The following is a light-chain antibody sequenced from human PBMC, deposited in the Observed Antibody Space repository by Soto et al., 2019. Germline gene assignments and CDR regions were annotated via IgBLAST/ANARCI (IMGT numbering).Light chain of an antibody. CDR2: KAS. CDR3: QHYNSYSEA. J-gene: IGKJ1*01. V-gene: IGKV1-5*03. CDR1: QTISSW. Sequence: DIQMTQSPSTLSGSVGDRVTITCRASQTISSWLAWDQQKPGKAPKLLIYKASTLKSGVPSRFSGSGSGTEFTLTSSSMQPDDFATYYYQHYNSYSEAFGQGTKVELK.